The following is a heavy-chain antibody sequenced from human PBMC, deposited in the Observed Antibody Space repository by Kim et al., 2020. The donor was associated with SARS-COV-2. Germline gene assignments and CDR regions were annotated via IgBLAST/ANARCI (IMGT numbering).Heavy chain of an antibody. CDR3: ARGLGCVGERSDY. J-gene: IGHJ4*02. Sequence: YSQKFQGRVSITRDTSASTAYMELSSLRSEEAAVWYCARGLGCVGERSDYWGQGTLVTVSS. D-gene: IGHD2-21*01. V-gene: IGHV1-3*01.